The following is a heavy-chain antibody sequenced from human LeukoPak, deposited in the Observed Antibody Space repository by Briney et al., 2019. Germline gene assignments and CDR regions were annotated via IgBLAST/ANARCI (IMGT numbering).Heavy chain of an antibody. CDR3: ARLIINYGSGSYSFDY. CDR2: INPNSGGT. J-gene: IGHJ4*02. CDR1: GGTFSSYA. Sequence: ASVKVSCKASGGTFSSYAISWVRQAPGQGLEWMGWINPNSGGTNYAQKFQGRVTMTRDTSISTAYMELSRLRSDDTAVYYCARLIINYGSGSYSFDYWGQGTMVTVSS. D-gene: IGHD3-10*01. V-gene: IGHV1-2*02.